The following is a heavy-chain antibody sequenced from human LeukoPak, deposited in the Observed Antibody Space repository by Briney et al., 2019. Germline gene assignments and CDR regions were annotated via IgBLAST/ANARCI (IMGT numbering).Heavy chain of an antibody. V-gene: IGHV3-74*01. CDR3: ARGVAARPGYFDY. J-gene: IGHJ4*02. D-gene: IGHD6-6*01. CDR1: GFTFSSYW. Sequence: GGSLRLSCAASGFTFSSYWMHWVRQAPGRGLVCVSRINSEGSSTSYADSVKGRFTSSRDNAKNTLYLQMNSLRAEDTAVYYCARGVAARPGYFDYWGQGTLVTVSS. CDR2: INSEGSST.